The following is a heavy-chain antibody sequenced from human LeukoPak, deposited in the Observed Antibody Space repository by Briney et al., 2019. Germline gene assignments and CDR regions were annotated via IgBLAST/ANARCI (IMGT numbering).Heavy chain of an antibody. J-gene: IGHJ4*02. D-gene: IGHD3-9*01. CDR2: ISAYSGDT. CDR3: ARVGAYDILTGYLYYFDH. Sequence: PGASVKVSCKGSGYTFTNHAFSWVRQARAQGLHWMGWISAYSGDTNYAQNLEGRVTMTTDTSTSTVYMELRSLRSDDTAVYYCARVGAYDILTGYLYYFDHWGQGTLVTVSS. V-gene: IGHV1-18*01. CDR1: GYTFTNHA.